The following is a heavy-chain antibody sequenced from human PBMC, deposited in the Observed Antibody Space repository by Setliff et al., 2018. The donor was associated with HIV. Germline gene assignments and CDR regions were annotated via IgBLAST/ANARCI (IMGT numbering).Heavy chain of an antibody. CDR1: GKSLSNYW. V-gene: IGHV5-10-1*01. J-gene: IGHJ3*02. Sequence: GESLKISCKGSGKSLSNYWINWVRQMPGKGLEWKGRIDPSDSYINYGPSFQGHVTLSADKSPNTAFLQWSSLQASDSAMYYCSRGIAVAGHDFANTPGDIWGQGTMLTVSS. D-gene: IGHD6-19*01. CDR2: IDPSDSYI. CDR3: SRGIAVAGHDFANTPGDI.